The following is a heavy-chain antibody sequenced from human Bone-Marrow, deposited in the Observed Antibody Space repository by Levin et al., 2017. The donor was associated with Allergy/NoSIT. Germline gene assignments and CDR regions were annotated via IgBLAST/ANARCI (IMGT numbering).Heavy chain of an antibody. CDR2: ISAYNGNT. V-gene: IGHV1-18*01. Sequence: GESLKISCQASGYTFTSYGISWVRQAPGQGLEWMGWISAYNGNTNYAQKLQGRVTMTTDTSTSTAYMELRSLRSDDTAVYYCARETIFGVVMASNWFDPWGQGTLVTVSS. J-gene: IGHJ5*02. CDR1: GYTFTSYG. D-gene: IGHD3-3*01. CDR3: ARETIFGVVMASNWFDP.